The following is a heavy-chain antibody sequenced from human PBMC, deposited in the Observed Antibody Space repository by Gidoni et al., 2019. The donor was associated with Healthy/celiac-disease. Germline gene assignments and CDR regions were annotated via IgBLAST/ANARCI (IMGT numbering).Heavy chain of an antibody. J-gene: IGHJ6*02. CDR2: IWYDGSNK. CDR1: GFTFSSYG. CDR3: ARDGGFLEVGYGMDV. V-gene: IGHV3-33*01. D-gene: IGHD3-3*01. Sequence: QVQLVESGGGVVQPGRSLRLSCAASGFTFSSYGMHWVRQAPGKGLEWVAVIWYDGSNKYYADSVEGRFTISRDNSKNTLYLQMNSLRAEDTAVYYCARDGGFLEVGYGMDVWGQGTTVTVSS.